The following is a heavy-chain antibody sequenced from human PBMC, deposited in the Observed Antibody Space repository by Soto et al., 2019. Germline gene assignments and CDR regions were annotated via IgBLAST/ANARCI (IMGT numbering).Heavy chain of an antibody. CDR1: GGSISDDTYF. Sequence: PSETLSLTCTGSGGSISDDTYFWGWIRPPPGKGLEWIGSIFYSGTSSYNPSLKSRVTMSVDTSKKQLSLRLRSVTAADTAVYYCARHDVVVIQYFDYWGQGTLVTVSS. J-gene: IGHJ4*02. V-gene: IGHV4-39*01. CDR2: IFYSGTS. D-gene: IGHD3-22*01. CDR3: ARHDVVVIQYFDY.